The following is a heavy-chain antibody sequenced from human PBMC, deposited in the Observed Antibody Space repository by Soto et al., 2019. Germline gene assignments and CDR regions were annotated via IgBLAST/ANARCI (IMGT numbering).Heavy chain of an antibody. CDR2: INAGNGNT. D-gene: IGHD6-13*01. CDR1: GYSFTSYA. J-gene: IGHJ4*02. V-gene: IGHV1-3*01. Sequence: ASVKVSCKASGYSFTSYAIHWVRQAPGQRLEWMGWINAGNGNTKIPQKFQGRVTITADESTSTAYMELSSLRSEDTAVYYCASEVPGIAAAGTNYWGQGTLVTVSS. CDR3: ASEVPGIAAAGTNY.